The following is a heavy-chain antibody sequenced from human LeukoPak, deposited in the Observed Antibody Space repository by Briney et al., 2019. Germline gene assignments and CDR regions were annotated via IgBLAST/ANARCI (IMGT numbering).Heavy chain of an antibody. Sequence: PGRSLRLSCAASGFTFSTYAMHWVRQAPGKGLEWVAVMSFDGDTKYYSDSVRGRFIVSRDNAKSTLYLQMNSLRTEDTAVYCCPRDGAVLLRGYQAISYNNYGDVWGEGTTVTVSS. D-gene: IGHD4/OR15-4a*01. CDR1: GFTFSTYA. CDR2: MSFDGDTK. CDR3: PRDGAVLLRGYQAISYNNYGDV. V-gene: IGHV3-30-3*01. J-gene: IGHJ6*03.